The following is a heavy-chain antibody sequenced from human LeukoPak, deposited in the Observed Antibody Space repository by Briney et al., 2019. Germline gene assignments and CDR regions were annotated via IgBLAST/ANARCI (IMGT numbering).Heavy chain of an antibody. CDR3: ARGAYYYDSSLTSSDAFDI. D-gene: IGHD3-22*01. Sequence: ASVKVSCKASGYTFTDYYMHLVRQAPGQGLEWMGWINPNSGGTNYAQKFQGRVTMTRDTSISTAYMELSRLRSDDTAVYYCARGAYYYDSSLTSSDAFDIWGQGTMVTVSS. J-gene: IGHJ3*02. V-gene: IGHV1-2*02. CDR2: INPNSGGT. CDR1: GYTFTDYY.